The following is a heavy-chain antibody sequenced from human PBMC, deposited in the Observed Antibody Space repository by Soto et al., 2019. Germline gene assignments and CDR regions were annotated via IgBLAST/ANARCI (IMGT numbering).Heavy chain of an antibody. CDR1: AGSVSSGDYY. CDR3: ARGDRYSGGDIDY. V-gene: IGHV4-61*08. J-gene: IGHJ4*02. Sequence: QVQLQESGPGLVKPSETLSLTCTVSAGSVSSGDYYWSWIRQPPGRGLEWIGYIYYIGSTNYNPPLKSRGTISVDTSKNQFSLKMSSVTAADTAVYYCARGDRYSGGDIDYWGQGTQVNVSS. CDR2: IYYIGST. D-gene: IGHD6-19*01.